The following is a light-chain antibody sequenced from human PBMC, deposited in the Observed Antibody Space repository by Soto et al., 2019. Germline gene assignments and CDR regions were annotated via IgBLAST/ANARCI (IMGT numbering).Light chain of an antibody. Sequence: QAVVTQPPSVSAAPGQKVTISCSGSSSNIGNNYVSWYQQLPGTAPKLLIYDNNKRPSGIPDRLSGSKSGTSATLGITGLQTGDEADYYCGTWDSSLSARYVFGTGTKVTVL. CDR3: GTWDSSLSARYV. CDR1: SSNIGNNY. CDR2: DNN. J-gene: IGLJ1*01. V-gene: IGLV1-51*01.